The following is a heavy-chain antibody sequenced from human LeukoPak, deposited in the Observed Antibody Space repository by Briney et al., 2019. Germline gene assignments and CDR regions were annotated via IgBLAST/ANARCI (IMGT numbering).Heavy chain of an antibody. J-gene: IGHJ4*02. CDR3: AREEVGAREFDY. Sequence: PGGSLRLSCAASGFTFSSHWMHWVRQAPGKGLVWVSRINRDGSSTSYADSVKGRLTISRDNAKNTLYLQMNSLRAEDTAVYYCAREEVGAREFDYWGQGTLVTVSS. CDR1: GFTFSSHW. CDR2: INRDGSST. V-gene: IGHV3-74*01. D-gene: IGHD1-26*01.